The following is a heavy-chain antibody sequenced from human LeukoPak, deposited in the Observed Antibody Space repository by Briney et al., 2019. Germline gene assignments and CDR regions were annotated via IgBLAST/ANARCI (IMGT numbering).Heavy chain of an antibody. CDR3: AREVNTAMFSETYYFDY. V-gene: IGHV4-34*01. J-gene: IGHJ4*02. CDR1: GFTFRNYW. D-gene: IGHD5-18*01. CDR2: INHSGST. Sequence: GSLRLSCAASGFTFRNYWMSWVRQPPGKGLEWIGEINHSGSTNYTPSLKSRVTISVDTSKNQFSLKLSSVTAADTAVYYCAREVNTAMFSETYYFDYWGQGTLVTVSS.